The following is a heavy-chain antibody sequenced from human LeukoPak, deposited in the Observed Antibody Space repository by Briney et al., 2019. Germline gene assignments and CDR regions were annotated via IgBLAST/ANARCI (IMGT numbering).Heavy chain of an antibody. CDR1: GFSISSTNYY. Sequence: KASETLSLTCTVSGFSISSTNYYWGWIRQPPGKGLEWIGSIYYSGSTYYNPSLKSRVTISVDTSKKQSSLRLSSVTAADTAVYYCTRLGYGDYTSGDYWGQGTLVTVSS. D-gene: IGHD4-17*01. CDR3: TRLGYGDYTSGDY. J-gene: IGHJ4*02. V-gene: IGHV4-39*01. CDR2: IYYSGST.